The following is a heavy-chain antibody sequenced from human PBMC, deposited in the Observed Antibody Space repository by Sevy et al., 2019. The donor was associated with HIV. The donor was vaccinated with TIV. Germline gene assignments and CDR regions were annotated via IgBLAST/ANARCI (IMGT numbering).Heavy chain of an antibody. CDR1: GGSITSRNW. Sequence: SETLSLTCTVSGGSITSRNWWSWVRQTPGKGLEWIGEICPSGTTIYNPSLKSRVTISVDQSKNNFSLRLTSVTAADTAIYFYARELVIGTHLGSYDIWGQGTLVTVSS. CDR3: ARELVIGTHLGSYDI. CDR2: ICPSGTT. D-gene: IGHD1-1*01. J-gene: IGHJ3*02. V-gene: IGHV4-4*02.